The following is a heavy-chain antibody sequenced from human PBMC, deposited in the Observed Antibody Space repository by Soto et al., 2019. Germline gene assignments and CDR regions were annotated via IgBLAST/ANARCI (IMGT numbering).Heavy chain of an antibody. CDR3: AFAGIVGATKRYYYGMDV. V-gene: IGHV5-10-1*01. J-gene: IGHJ6*02. CDR2: IDPSDSYT. Sequence: PGESLKISCKGSGYSFTSYWISWVRQMPVKGLEWMGRIDPSDSYTNYSPSFQGHVTISADKSISTAYLQWSSLKASDTAMYYCAFAGIVGATKRYYYGMDVWGQGTTVTVSS. CDR1: GYSFTSYW. D-gene: IGHD1-26*01.